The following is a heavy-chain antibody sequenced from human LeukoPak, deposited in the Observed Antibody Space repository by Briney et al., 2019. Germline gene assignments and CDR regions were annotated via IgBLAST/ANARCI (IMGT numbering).Heavy chain of an antibody. CDR2: IYYSGST. CDR3: ARQYYYDSSGYYYFDY. J-gene: IGHJ4*02. D-gene: IGHD3-22*01. Sequence: PSQTLSLTCTVSGGSISSGGYYWSWIRQHPGKGREWIGYIYYSGSTYYNPSLKSRVTISVDTSKNQFSLKLSSVTAADTAVYYCARQYYYDSSGYYYFDYWGQGTLVTVSS. CDR1: GGSISSGGYY. V-gene: IGHV4-31*03.